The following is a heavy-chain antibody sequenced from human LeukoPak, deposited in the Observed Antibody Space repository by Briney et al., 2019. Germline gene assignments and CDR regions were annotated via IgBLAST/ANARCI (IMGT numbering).Heavy chain of an antibody. CDR2: INHSGST. CDR1: GGSFSGYY. J-gene: IGHJ6*02. D-gene: IGHD2-2*01. CDR3: ARGKPAANYYYFYGMDV. V-gene: IGHV4-34*01. Sequence: SETLSLTCAVYGGSFSGYYWSWIRQPPGKGLEWIGEINHSGSTNYNPSLKSRVTISVDTFKNQFSLKLSSVTAADTAVYYCARGKPAANYYYFYGMDVWGRGTTVTVSS.